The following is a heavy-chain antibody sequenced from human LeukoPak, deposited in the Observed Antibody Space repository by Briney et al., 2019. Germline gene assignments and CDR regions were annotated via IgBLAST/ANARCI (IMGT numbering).Heavy chain of an antibody. CDR3: AVRDGHSTSSGDT. J-gene: IGHJ5*02. CDR1: GGSFRNYY. D-gene: IGHD6-6*01. Sequence: PSETLSLTCGFYGGSFRNYYWSCIRQSPGKGLEWIGEINQSGRTNYNPSLKTRLTISVDTAENLFSLNLTSMTAADTATYYCAVRDGHSTSSGDTWGQGTLVTVSS. V-gene: IGHV4-34*01. CDR2: INQSGRT.